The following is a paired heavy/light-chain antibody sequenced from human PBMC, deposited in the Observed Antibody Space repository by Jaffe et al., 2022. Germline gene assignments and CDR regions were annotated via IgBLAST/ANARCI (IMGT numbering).Light chain of an antibody. Sequence: EIVLTQSPGTLSLSPGERATLSCRASQSVSASYLAWYQQKPGQAPRLLIYGASSRATGIPDRFSGSGSGTDFTLTISRLEPEDFAVYYCQQYGSSPKWTFGQGTKVEIK. J-gene: IGKJ1*01. CDR2: GAS. V-gene: IGKV3-20*01. CDR1: QSVSASY. CDR3: QQYGSSPKWT.
Heavy chain of an antibody. CDR2: IRYDGNNI. CDR3: ATRAQREYSSRLPGFSYYYYMDV. CDR1: GFTFSSYG. D-gene: IGHD6-13*01. J-gene: IGHJ6*03. V-gene: IGHV3-30*02. Sequence: QVQLVESGGGVVQPGGSLRLSCAASGFTFSSYGMHWVRQAPGKGLEWVAFIRYDGNNIYYADSVKGRFTISRDNSKNTLYLQMNSLRGEDTAVYYCATRAQREYSSRLPGFSYYYYMDVWGKGTTVTVSS.